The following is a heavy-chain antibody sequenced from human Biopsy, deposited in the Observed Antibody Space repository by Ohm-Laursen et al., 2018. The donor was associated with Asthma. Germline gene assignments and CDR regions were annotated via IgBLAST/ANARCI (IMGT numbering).Heavy chain of an antibody. J-gene: IGHJ5*02. CDR3: ARTTYGDDGFDP. CDR2: IYYSGST. D-gene: IGHD4-17*01. CDR1: GGSINIGDYY. Sequence: SQTLSLTCTVSGGSINIGDYYWSWIRQLPVEGLEWIGYIYYSGSTYYNPSLKSRVSISLDTSKNQFSLSLTSVTAADTAVYYCARTTYGDDGFDPWGQGTLVTVSS. V-gene: IGHV4-31*03.